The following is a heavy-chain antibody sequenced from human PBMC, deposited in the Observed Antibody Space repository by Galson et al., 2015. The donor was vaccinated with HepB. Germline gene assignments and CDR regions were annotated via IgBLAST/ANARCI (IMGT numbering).Heavy chain of an antibody. V-gene: IGHV3-48*03. CDR3: AGEGGTYYYDNSGYSPLGY. CDR1: GFTFSNYE. D-gene: IGHD3-22*01. Sequence: SLRLSCAGSGFTFSNYEMNWVRQAPGKGLEWVSYISSSGGTKYYADSVKGRFTMSRDNAKNSLYLQMNSLRAEDTAVYYCAGEGGTYYYDNSGYSPLGYWGQGTLVTVSS. J-gene: IGHJ4*02. CDR2: ISSSGGTK.